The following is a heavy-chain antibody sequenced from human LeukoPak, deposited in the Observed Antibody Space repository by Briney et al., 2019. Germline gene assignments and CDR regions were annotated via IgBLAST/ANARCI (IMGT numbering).Heavy chain of an antibody. D-gene: IGHD3-10*01. CDR3: ARVTLWFGELVSSDAFDI. J-gene: IGHJ3*02. CDR2: INHSGST. CDR1: GGSFSGYY. V-gene: IGHV4-34*01. Sequence: ASQTLSLTCAVYGGSFSGYYWSWIRQPPGKGLEWIGEINHSGSTNYNPSLKSRVTISVDTSKNQFSLKLSSVTAADTAVYYCARVTLWFGELVSSDAFDIWGQGTMVTVSS.